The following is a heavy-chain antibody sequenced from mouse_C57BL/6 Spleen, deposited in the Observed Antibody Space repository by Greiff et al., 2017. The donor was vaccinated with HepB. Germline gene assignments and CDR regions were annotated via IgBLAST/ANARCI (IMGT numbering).Heavy chain of an antibody. J-gene: IGHJ3*01. D-gene: IGHD1-1*01. CDR2: TNPSNGGT. CDR1: GYTFTSYW. Sequence: QVQLQQPGTELVKPGATVKLSCKASGYTFTSYWMHWVKQRPGQGLEWIGNTNPSNGGTNYNEKFKSKATLTVDKSTSTAYMQLSSLTSEDSAVFYCAREGYYYGSTWFAYWGQGTLVTVSA. CDR3: AREGYYYGSTWFAY. V-gene: IGHV1-53*01.